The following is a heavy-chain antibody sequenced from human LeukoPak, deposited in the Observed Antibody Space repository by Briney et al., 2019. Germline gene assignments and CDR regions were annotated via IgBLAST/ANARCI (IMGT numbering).Heavy chain of an antibody. J-gene: IGHJ4*02. CDR1: GHTFSIYN. CDR2: INPSGGSR. CDR3: ARGGDSGAYRRFDY. Sequence: ASVKVSCKASGHTFSIYNMHWVRQAPGQGLEWMGIINPSGGSRSNTQKFQGRVTMTRDTSTSTVYMELSSLRSEDTAVYYCARGGDSGAYRRFDYWGQGTLVTVSS. D-gene: IGHD1-26*01. V-gene: IGHV1-46*01.